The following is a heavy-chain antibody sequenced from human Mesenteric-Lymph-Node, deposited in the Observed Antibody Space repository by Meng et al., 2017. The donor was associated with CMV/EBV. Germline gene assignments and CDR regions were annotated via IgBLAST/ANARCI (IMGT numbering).Heavy chain of an antibody. CDR2: ISAYNGNT. J-gene: IGHJ6*02. Sequence: ASVKVSCKASGYTFTSYGISWVRQAPGQGLEWMGWISAYNGNTNYAQKLQGRVTMTTDTSTSTAYMELRSLRSDDTAVYYCVRDLKGTSVTTRGLYGMDVWGQGTTVTVSS. CDR3: VRDLKGTSVTTRGLYGMDV. D-gene: IGHD4-11*01. V-gene: IGHV1-18*01. CDR1: GYTFTSYG.